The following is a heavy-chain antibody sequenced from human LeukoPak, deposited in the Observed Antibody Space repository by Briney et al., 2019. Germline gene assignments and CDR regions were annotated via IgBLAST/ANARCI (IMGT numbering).Heavy chain of an antibody. CDR1: GGTFSSYA. CDR2: IIPIFGTA. CDR3: ARDSPVLLWFGESPDPFDI. D-gene: IGHD3-10*01. J-gene: IGHJ3*02. Sequence: SVKVSCKASGGTFSSYAISWVRQAPGQGLEWMGGIIPIFGTANYAQKFQGRVTITADESTSTAYMELSSLRSEDTAVYYCARDSPVLLWFGESPDPFDIWGQGTMVTVSS. V-gene: IGHV1-69*01.